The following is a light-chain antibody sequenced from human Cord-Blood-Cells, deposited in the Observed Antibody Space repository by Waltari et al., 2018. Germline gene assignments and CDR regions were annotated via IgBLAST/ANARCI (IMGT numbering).Light chain of an antibody. J-gene: IGLJ2*01. Sequence: QSALTQPASVSGSPGQSITISCTGTSSDVGGYNYVSWYQQHPGKAPNLMIYDVSNRPSGVSKRFSGSKSGNTASPPISGLQAEDESDYYCSSYTSSSTLVFGGGTKLTVL. CDR3: SSYTSSSTLV. V-gene: IGLV2-14*01. CDR2: DVS. CDR1: SSDVGGYNY.